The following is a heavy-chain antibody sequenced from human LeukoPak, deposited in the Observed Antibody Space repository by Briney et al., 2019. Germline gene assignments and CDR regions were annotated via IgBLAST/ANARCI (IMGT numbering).Heavy chain of an antibody. V-gene: IGHV4-39*01. D-gene: IGHD6-13*01. J-gene: IGHJ4*02. CDR1: GGSISSSSYY. CDR2: IYYSGST. Sequence: SETLSLTCTVSGGSISSSSYYWGWIRQPPGKGLEWIGSIYYSGSTYYNPSLKSRVTISVDTSKNQFSLKLSSVTAADTAVYYCARPTRGYSSSWYYFDYWGQGTQVTVSS. CDR3: ARPTRGYSSSWYYFDY.